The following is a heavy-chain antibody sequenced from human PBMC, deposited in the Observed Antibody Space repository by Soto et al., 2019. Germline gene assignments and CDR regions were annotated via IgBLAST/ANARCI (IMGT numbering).Heavy chain of an antibody. CDR3: ARVGGPYTAFDF. D-gene: IGHD2-2*02. Sequence: GESLKISCHASGYGFINFWIGWVRQMPGKGLEWMGIVYPYDSDTKYSPSFQGQVTVSADESISTAYLHWSSLQASDTAMYFCARVGGPYTAFDFWGQGTLVTVSS. V-gene: IGHV5-51*01. CDR1: GYGFINFW. CDR2: VYPYDSDT. J-gene: IGHJ4*02.